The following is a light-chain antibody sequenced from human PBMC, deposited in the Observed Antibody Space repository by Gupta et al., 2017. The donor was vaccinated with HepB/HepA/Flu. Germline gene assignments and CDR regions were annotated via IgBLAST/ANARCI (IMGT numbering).Light chain of an antibody. Sequence: DIQMTQSPSTLSASVGDRVTITCRASQSISNGLAWYQQIPGKAPKLLIYKASSLESGVPSRFSGSESGTEFTLTISSLQPDDFATYYCQQYKSSPWTFGQGTKVDIK. V-gene: IGKV1-5*03. CDR1: QSISNG. CDR3: QQYKSSPWT. CDR2: KAS. J-gene: IGKJ1*01.